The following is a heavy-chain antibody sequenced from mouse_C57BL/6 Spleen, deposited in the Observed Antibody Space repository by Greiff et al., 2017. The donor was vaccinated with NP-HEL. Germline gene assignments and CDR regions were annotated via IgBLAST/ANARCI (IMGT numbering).Heavy chain of an antibody. CDR1: GYAFSSSW. J-gene: IGHJ3*01. D-gene: IGHD3-2*02. V-gene: IGHV1-82*01. CDR3: AREAQASY. Sequence: VQLQQSGPELVKPGASVKISCKASGYAFSSSWMNWVKQRPGKGLEWIGRIYPGDGDTNYNGKFKGKATLTADKSSSTAYMQLSSLTSEDSAVYFCAREAQASYWGQGTLVTVSA. CDR2: IYPGDGDT.